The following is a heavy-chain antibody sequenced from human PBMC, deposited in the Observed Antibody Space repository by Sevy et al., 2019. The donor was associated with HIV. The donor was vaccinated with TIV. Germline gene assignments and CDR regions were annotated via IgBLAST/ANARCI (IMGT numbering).Heavy chain of an antibody. J-gene: IGHJ6*03. CDR2: IGTVGET. CDR1: GFTFSSYD. V-gene: IGHV3-13*01. CDR3: ATDPFSVTTSNDYMDV. Sequence: GGSLRLSCAASGFTFSSYDMHWVRQATGKSLEWVSAIGTVGETLYADSVKGRFTISRDNAKNSLYLQMNSLRAEDTAVYYCATDPFSVTTSNDYMDVWGKGTTVTVSS. D-gene: IGHD4-17*01.